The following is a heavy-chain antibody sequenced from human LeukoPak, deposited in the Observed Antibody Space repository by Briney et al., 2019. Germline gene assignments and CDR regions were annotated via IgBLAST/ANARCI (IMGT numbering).Heavy chain of an antibody. Sequence: GGSLRFSCGASGFIFYNFWLTWVRQAPGKGLEWVANIKQDGSEKYYVDSVKGRFTISRDNAKNTLYLQMNSLRAEDTAVYYCARDGGDCSSTSCYDRVDYWGQGTLVTVSS. V-gene: IGHV3-7*04. CDR1: GFIFYNFW. CDR2: IKQDGSEK. CDR3: ARDGGDCSSTSCYDRVDY. D-gene: IGHD2-2*01. J-gene: IGHJ4*02.